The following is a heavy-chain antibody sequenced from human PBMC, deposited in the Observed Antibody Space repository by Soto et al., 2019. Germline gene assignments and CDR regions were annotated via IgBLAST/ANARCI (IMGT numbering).Heavy chain of an antibody. V-gene: IGHV1-69*01. J-gene: IGHJ4*02. CDR3: ARGRITIFGVVNSIDS. Sequence: QVQLVQSGAEVKKPGSSVKVSCKASGGTFSSYAISWVRQAPGQGLEWMGGIIPIFGTANYAQKFQGRVTLTAYESTSTEYMELSSLRYEDTAVYYCARGRITIFGVVNSIDSLGQGTLVTVSS. CDR1: GGTFSSYA. D-gene: IGHD3-3*01. CDR2: IIPIFGTA.